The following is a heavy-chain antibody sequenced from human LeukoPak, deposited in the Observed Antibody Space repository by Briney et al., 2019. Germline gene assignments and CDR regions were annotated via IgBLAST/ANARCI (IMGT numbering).Heavy chain of an antibody. V-gene: IGHV3-74*01. J-gene: IGHJ4*02. D-gene: IGHD5-12*01. CDR2: TNSDGSST. Sequence: PGGSLRLSCAASGFTFSSYWMHWVRQAPGKGLVWVSRTNSDGSSTTYADSVKGRFTISRDNSKNTLYLQMNSLRAEDTAVYYCAESGYSGYDFDYWGQGTLVTVSS. CDR1: GFTFSSYW. CDR3: AESGYSGYDFDY.